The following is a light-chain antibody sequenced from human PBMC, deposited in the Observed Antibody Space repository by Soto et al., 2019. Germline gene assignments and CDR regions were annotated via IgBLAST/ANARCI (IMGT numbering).Light chain of an antibody. Sequence: QSVLTQPPSASGSPGQTGAISCPGTSSDVGVYNYVSWYQQHPGKAPKLMIYEVNKRPSGVPDRCSGSKSGNTASLTVSGLQAEDEADYYCSSYAGSSNVFGTGTKVTVL. J-gene: IGLJ1*01. CDR2: EVN. V-gene: IGLV2-8*01. CDR3: SSYAGSSNV. CDR1: SSDVGVYNY.